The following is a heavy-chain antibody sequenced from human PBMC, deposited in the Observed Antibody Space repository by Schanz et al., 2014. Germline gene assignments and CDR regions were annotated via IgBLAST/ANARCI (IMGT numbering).Heavy chain of an antibody. CDR2: IGHSGNT. D-gene: IGHD6-13*01. Sequence: QLQLQESGPGLVKPSATLSLTCTVSGGSISSSSYYWGWIRQPAGKGLEWIGDIGHSGNTKDNPSLKSRVTMSIETSKTQFSLNLSSVTAADTAVYYCARGRQQLGSFDYWGPGTLVSVSS. CDR3: ARGRQQLGSFDY. CDR1: GGSISSSSYY. V-gene: IGHV4-39*07. J-gene: IGHJ4*02.